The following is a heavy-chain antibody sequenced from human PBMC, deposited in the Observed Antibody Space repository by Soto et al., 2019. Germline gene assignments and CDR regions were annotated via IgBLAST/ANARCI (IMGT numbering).Heavy chain of an antibody. CDR1: GFTFSGSA. CDR2: IRSKANSYAT. CDR3: TRLVSSSGRWFDP. J-gene: IGHJ5*02. D-gene: IGHD6-6*01. Sequence: EVQLVESGGGLVQPGGSLKLSCAASGFTFSGSAMHWVRQASGKGLEWVGRIRSKANSYATAYAASVKGRFTIPRDDSKNTAYLQMNSLKTEDTAVYYCTRLVSSSGRWFDPWGQGTLVTVSS. V-gene: IGHV3-73*01.